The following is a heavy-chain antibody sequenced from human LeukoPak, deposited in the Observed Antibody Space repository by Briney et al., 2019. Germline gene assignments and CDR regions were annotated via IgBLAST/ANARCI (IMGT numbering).Heavy chain of an antibody. J-gene: IGHJ4*02. Sequence: PGGSLRLSCAASGFTFSSYAMSWVRQAPGKGLEWVSAISGSGGSTYYADSVKGRFTISRDNSKNTLYLQMNSLRAEDTAVYYCAKDLDVCSSTSCYAYWGQGTLVTVSS. D-gene: IGHD2-2*01. CDR1: GFTFSSYA. V-gene: IGHV3-23*01. CDR3: AKDLDVCSSTSCYAY. CDR2: ISGSGGST.